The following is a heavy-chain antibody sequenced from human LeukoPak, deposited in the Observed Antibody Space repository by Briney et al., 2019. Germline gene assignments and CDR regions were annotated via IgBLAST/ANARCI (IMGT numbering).Heavy chain of an antibody. J-gene: IGHJ6*02. Sequence: SETLSLTCTVSGGPLSSYYWSWIRQPPGKGLEWIGFIYYSGTTKYNPSLRSRVTISLDTSKNQFSLKLNSVTAADTAVYYCARSYDSRGYYYGMDVWGQGTTVTVSS. V-gene: IGHV4-59*01. CDR2: IYYSGTT. CDR3: ARSYDSRGYYYGMDV. CDR1: GGPLSSYY. D-gene: IGHD3-22*01.